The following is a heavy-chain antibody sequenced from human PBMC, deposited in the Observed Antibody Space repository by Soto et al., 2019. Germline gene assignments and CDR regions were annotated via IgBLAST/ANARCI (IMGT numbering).Heavy chain of an antibody. CDR3: APDRNPVATFSNYYGMDA. CDR1: GCPVISYA. V-gene: IGHV1-69*13. D-gene: IGHD5-12*01. Sequence: SVKGSFNASGCPVISYAILWVRRAPGQGLEWMGGIIPIFGTASYAQKFQCRVTITADESASTAYMELSSLRSEDTAVYYCAPDRNPVATFSNYYGMDAWAQRTTGTVSS. CDR2: IIPIFGTA. J-gene: IGHJ6*02.